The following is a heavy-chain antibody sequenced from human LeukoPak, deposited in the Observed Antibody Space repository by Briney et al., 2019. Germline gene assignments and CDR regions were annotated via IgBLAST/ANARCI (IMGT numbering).Heavy chain of an antibody. CDR3: ARESWFGESKTFDI. Sequence: PGGSLRLSCAASGFTFSSYGMHWVRQAPGKGLEWVAVIRYDGSDKYHADSVKGRFTISRDNSKNMLCPQMNSLRAEDTAVYYCARESWFGESKTFDIWGQGTMVTVSS. CDR1: GFTFSSYG. J-gene: IGHJ3*02. V-gene: IGHV3-33*01. CDR2: IRYDGSDK. D-gene: IGHD3-10*01.